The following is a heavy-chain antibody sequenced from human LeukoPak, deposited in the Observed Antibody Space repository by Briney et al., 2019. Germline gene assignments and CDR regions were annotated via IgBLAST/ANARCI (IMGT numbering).Heavy chain of an antibody. CDR3: AKDTIRDAAPGILSVGY. V-gene: IGHV1-2*02. D-gene: IGHD2-21*01. Sequence: ASVKVSCKASGYTFSGYYMHWVRQAPGQGLEWMGWIDPNSGGTNYAQKFQGRVTMTRDTSISTAYMEVSRLTSDDTAVYYCAKDTIRDAAPGILSVGYWGQGTLVTVSS. CDR1: GYTFSGYY. CDR2: IDPNSGGT. J-gene: IGHJ4*02.